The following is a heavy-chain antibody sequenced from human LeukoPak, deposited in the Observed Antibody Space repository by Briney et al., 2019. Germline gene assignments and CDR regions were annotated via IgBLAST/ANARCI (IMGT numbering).Heavy chain of an antibody. CDR2: IYPGDSDT. Sequence: GESLKISCKGSGYSFTSYWIGWERQMPGKGLEWMGIIYPGDSDTRYSPSFQGQVTISADKSISTAYLQWSSLKASHTAMYYCARQIRGYSYGYYFDYWGQGTLVTVSS. V-gene: IGHV5-51*01. CDR1: GYSFTSYW. CDR3: ARQIRGYSYGYYFDY. J-gene: IGHJ4*02. D-gene: IGHD5-18*01.